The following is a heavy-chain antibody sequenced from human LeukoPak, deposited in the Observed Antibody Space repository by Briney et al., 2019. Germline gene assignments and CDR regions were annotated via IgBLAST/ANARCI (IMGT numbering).Heavy chain of an antibody. J-gene: IGHJ6*02. V-gene: IGHV4-31*03. CDR3: ARDRRVRYGSGSYRDYYGMDV. CDR1: GGSISSGGYY. Sequence: SQTLSLTCTVSGGSISSGGYYWSWIRQHPGKGLEWIGYIYYSGSTYYNPSLKSRVTISVDTSKNQFSLKLSSVTAADTAVYYCARDRRVRYGSGSYRDYYGMDVWGQGTTVTVSS. CDR2: IYYSGST. D-gene: IGHD3-10*01.